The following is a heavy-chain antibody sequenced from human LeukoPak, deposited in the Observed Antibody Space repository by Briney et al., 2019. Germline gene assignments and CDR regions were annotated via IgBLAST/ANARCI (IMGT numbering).Heavy chain of an antibody. V-gene: IGHV4-31*03. CDR3: ARVERDLSGYPFDY. CDR1: GGSISSGGYY. J-gene: IGHJ4*02. Sequence: SETLSLTCTVSGGSISSGGYYWSWIRQHPGKGLEWIGYIYYSGSTYYNPSLKSRVTISVDTSKNQFSLKLSSVTAADTAVYYCARVERDLSGYPFDYWGRGTLVTVSS. D-gene: IGHD3-22*01. CDR2: IYYSGST.